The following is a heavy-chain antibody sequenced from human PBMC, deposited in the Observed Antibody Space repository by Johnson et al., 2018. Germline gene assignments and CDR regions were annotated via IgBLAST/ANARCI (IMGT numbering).Heavy chain of an antibody. CDR1: GGSISGRNYY. D-gene: IGHD3-3*01. Sequence: QVQLQESGPGLVKPSETLSLTCTVSGGSISGRNYYWAWIRQPPGKGLEWIGSISYSGSTYYNPSLKGRVTISVDTSKNQFSLKLTSVTAADTTVYYCARQTFYDFEHYFYYGLDVWGQGITVTVSS. CDR2: ISYSGST. CDR3: ARQTFYDFEHYFYYGLDV. V-gene: IGHV4-39*01. J-gene: IGHJ6*02.